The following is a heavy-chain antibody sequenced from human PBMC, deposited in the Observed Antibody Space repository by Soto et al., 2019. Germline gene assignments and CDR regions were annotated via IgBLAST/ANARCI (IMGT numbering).Heavy chain of an antibody. V-gene: IGHV3-30-3*01. CDR1: GFTFSTYA. D-gene: IGHD6-19*01. CDR2: ISYDGSNK. CDR3: ARALAVAGSGPDY. Sequence: QVQVVESGGGVVQPGRSLRLSCIVSGFTFSTYAMHWVRQAPGKGLEWVADISYDGSNKYYADSVKGRFTISRDNSKNTLYLQMNSLRTEDTAVYYCARALAVAGSGPDYWGQGTLVTVSS. J-gene: IGHJ4*02.